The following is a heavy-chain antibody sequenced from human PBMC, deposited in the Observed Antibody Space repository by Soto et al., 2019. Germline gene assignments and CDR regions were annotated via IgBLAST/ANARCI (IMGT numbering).Heavy chain of an antibody. CDR1: GGTFSSYT. J-gene: IGHJ5*02. CDR2: IIPILGIA. Sequence: GASVKVSCKASGGTFSSYTISWVRQAPGQGLEWMGRIIPILGIANYAQKFQGRVTITADKSTSTAYMELSSLRSEDTAVYYCARRDVVAVTGSLDNWIDPWGQGILVTVSS. D-gene: IGHD2-21*01. CDR3: ARRDVVAVTGSLDNWIDP. V-gene: IGHV1-69*02.